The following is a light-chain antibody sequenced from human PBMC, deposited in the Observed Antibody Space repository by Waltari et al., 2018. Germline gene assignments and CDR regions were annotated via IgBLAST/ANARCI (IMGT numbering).Light chain of an antibody. V-gene: IGKV6-21*01. J-gene: IGKJ4*01. CDR3: QQSRSFPLT. CDR1: QDISNS. CDR2: YAS. Sequence: EIVLTQSPDFQSVTPKEKVTITCRASQDISNSLHWYQQKPDQSPKLLIKYASEAFSGVPSRFSGSGSGTHFTLTINSLEAEDAATYYCQQSRSFPLTFGGGTKVEIK.